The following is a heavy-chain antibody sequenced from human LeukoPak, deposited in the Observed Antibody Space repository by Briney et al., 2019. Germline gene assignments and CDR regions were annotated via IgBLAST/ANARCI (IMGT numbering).Heavy chain of an antibody. Sequence: GGCLRLSCAASGFTFSTFAMIWVRQPPGKGLEWVSSIFPSGGEIHYADSVRGRFTTSRDNSKSTLSLQMNSLRAEDTAIYYCATYRQVLLPFESWGQGTLVTVSS. V-gene: IGHV3-23*01. CDR3: ATYRQVLLPFES. CDR2: IFPSGGEI. J-gene: IGHJ4*02. CDR1: GFTFSTFA. D-gene: IGHD2-8*02.